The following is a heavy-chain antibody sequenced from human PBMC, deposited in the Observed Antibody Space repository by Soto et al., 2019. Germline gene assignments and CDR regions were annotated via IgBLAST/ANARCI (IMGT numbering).Heavy chain of an antibody. CDR2: IYYTGNS. D-gene: IGHD3-10*01. Sequence: SETLSLTCTVSGGSISSSSYYWGWIRQPPGRGLEWIGSIYYTGNSYHNPSLKSRVTISVDTAKNQFSLKLSSVTAADTAVYYCARQYYFGSGSYYKRPFDFWGQGTLVTVSS. CDR1: GGSISSSSYY. CDR3: ARQYYFGSGSYYKRPFDF. V-gene: IGHV4-39*01. J-gene: IGHJ4*02.